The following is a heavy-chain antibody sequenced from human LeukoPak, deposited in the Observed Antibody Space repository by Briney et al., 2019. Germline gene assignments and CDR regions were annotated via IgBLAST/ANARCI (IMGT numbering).Heavy chain of an antibody. Sequence: GGSLRLSCAASGFTFTSYSMNWVRQAPGKGLEWVSTISGGGGSTYYADSVKGRFTISRDNSKNTLYLQVNSLRAEDTAVYYCASYYRDYWGQGTLVTVSS. CDR3: ASYYRDY. J-gene: IGHJ4*02. D-gene: IGHD3-10*01. V-gene: IGHV3-23*01. CDR2: ISGGGGST. CDR1: GFTFTSYS.